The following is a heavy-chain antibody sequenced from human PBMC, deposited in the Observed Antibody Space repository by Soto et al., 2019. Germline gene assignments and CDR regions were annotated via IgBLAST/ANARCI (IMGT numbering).Heavy chain of an antibody. D-gene: IGHD2-15*01. CDR2: INAGNGNT. Sequence: ASVKVSCKASGYTFTSYAMHWVRQAPGQRLEWMGWINAGNGNTKYSQKFQGRVTITRDTSASTAYMELSSLRSEDMAVYYCARFRITPKNRWFDPWGQGTRVTVSS. V-gene: IGHV1-3*01. CDR1: GYTFTSYA. J-gene: IGHJ5*02. CDR3: ARFRITPKNRWFDP.